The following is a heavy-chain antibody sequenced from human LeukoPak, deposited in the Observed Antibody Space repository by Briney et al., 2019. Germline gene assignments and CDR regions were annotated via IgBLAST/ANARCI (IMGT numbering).Heavy chain of an antibody. CDR3: ARSNSRWRDDDY. D-gene: IGHD4-23*01. V-gene: IGHV1-2*02. CDR2: INPKSGGT. CDR1: GYTFTGYY. J-gene: IGHJ4*02. Sequence: ASVKVSCKASGYTFTGYYMHWVRQAPGQGLEWMGWINPKSGGTNYAQKFQGRVTMTRDTSISTVYMELSRLSSDDTAVYYCARSNSRWRDDDYWGQGTLVTVSS.